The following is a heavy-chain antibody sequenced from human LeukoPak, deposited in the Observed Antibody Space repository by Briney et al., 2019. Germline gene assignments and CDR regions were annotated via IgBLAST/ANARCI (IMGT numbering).Heavy chain of an antibody. Sequence: GGSLRLSCAASGFTFSGSAMHWVRQASGKGLEWVGRIRSKANSYATAYAASVKGRFTISRDDSKNTAYLQMNSLKTEDTAVYYCTRHGPLGIAVATHWGQGTLVTVSS. CDR3: TRHGPLGIAVATH. D-gene: IGHD6-19*01. V-gene: IGHV3-73*01. CDR2: IRSKANSYAT. CDR1: GFTFSGSA. J-gene: IGHJ4*02.